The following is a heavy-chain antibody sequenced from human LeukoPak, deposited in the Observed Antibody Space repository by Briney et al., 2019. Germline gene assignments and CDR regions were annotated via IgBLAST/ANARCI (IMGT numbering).Heavy chain of an antibody. Sequence: GGSLRLSCAASGFTLSSYEMNWVRQAPGKGLEWISYISSSGSPTYYGDSVKGRFTISRDSAKNSLYLQMNSLRAEDTAVYYCAKGWDFGPHFGSWGQGTLVTVSS. V-gene: IGHV3-48*03. CDR3: AKGWDFGPHFGS. CDR2: ISSSGSPT. D-gene: IGHD1-26*01. CDR1: GFTLSSYE. J-gene: IGHJ4*02.